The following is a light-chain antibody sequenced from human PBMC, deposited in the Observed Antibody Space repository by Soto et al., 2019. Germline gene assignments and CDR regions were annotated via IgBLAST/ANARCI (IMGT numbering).Light chain of an antibody. J-gene: IGKJ4*01. Sequence: EITLTQSPATLSVSPGERATLSCRASQSVGSNLAWYQHTPGQAPRILIYGTSTRARGVPARFSGSGSGTEFTLTISSLQSEDFGTYYCQYYNKRPPLTFGGGTKLEIK. CDR1: QSVGSN. CDR2: GTS. CDR3: QYYNKRPPLT. V-gene: IGKV3-15*01.